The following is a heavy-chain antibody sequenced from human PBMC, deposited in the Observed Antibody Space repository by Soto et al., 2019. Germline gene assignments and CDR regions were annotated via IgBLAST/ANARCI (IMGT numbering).Heavy chain of an antibody. Sequence: PSETLSLTCTVSGGSITSGDYYWSWIRQAPGKGLEWIGYVYHTGRTSYNPSLKSRVSISMDTSKNQFSLNLDSVTAADTAVYFCARDFAYFDSWGQGTLVTVSS. CDR2: VYHTGRT. V-gene: IGHV4-61*08. J-gene: IGHJ4*02. D-gene: IGHD3-3*01. CDR3: ARDFAYFDS. CDR1: GGSITSGDYY.